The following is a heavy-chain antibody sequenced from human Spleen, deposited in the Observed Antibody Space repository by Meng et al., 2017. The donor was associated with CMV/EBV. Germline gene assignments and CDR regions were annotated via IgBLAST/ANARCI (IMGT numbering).Heavy chain of an antibody. J-gene: IGHJ5*02. V-gene: IGHV4-31*02. CDR1: GGEIRSGGYC. CDR3: ARAPYSTKWFDP. Sequence: TVSGGEIRSGGYCWSWIRQCPGTGLEWIGVSYYSGSTHYNPSLKSRVLISLDTSKNQFSLKLSSVTAADTAVYFCARAPYSTKWFDPWGQGTLVTVSS. CDR2: SYYSGST. D-gene: IGHD2-8*01.